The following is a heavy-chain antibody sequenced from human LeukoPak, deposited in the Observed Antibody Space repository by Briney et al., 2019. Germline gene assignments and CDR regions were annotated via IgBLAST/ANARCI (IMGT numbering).Heavy chain of an antibody. D-gene: IGHD3-10*01. CDR1: GYTFTSYY. J-gene: IGHJ4*02. CDR2: TNPNSGGT. CDR3: ARDYTRNYYGSGSYHY. V-gene: IGHV1-2*06. Sequence: GASVKVSCKASGYTFTSYYMHWVRQAPGQGLEWMGRTNPNSGGTNYAQKFQGRVTMTRDTSISTAYMELSRLRSDDTAVYYCARDYTRNYYGSGSYHYWGQGTLVTVSS.